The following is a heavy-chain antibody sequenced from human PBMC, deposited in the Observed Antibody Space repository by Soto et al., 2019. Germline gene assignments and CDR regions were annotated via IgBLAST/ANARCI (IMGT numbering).Heavy chain of an antibody. V-gene: IGHV3-7*05. J-gene: IGHJ4*02. CDR2: IKEDGSEK. D-gene: IGHD6-13*01. CDR1: GFTFSSYW. Sequence: EVQLVESGGGLVQPGGSLRLSCAASGFTFSSYWMTWVRQAPGKGLEWVANIKEDGSEKYYVDSVEGRFTISRDNAKNSLYLQMNSLMAEDTAVYYCVRDGYSSSWDFDYWGQGTLVTVSS. CDR3: VRDGYSSSWDFDY.